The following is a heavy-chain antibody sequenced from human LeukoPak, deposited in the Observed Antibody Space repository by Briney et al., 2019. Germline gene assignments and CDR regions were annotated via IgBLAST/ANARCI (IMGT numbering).Heavy chain of an antibody. Sequence: SETLSLTCAVSGYSISSGYYWGWIRQPPGKGLEWIGNIYHSGSTYNNPSLKSRVTISLDTSKNQFSLKLSSVTAADTAMYYCARLSGAPVRHPIYHFDYWGQGTLVTVSS. V-gene: IGHV4-38-2*01. D-gene: IGHD2-2*02. CDR1: GYSISSGYY. J-gene: IGHJ4*02. CDR3: ARLSGAPVRHPIYHFDY. CDR2: IYHSGST.